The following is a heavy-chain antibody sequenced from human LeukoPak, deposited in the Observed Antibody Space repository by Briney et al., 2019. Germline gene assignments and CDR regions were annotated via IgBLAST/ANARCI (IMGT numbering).Heavy chain of an antibody. J-gene: IGHJ6*03. CDR1: GGSISSSSYY. V-gene: IGHV4-39*01. D-gene: IGHD6-19*01. CDR3: ARHQWHYYYYMGV. CDR2: IYYSGDT. Sequence: SEALSLTCTVSGGSISSSSYYWGWIRQPPGKGLEWIGSIYYSGDTYYNPSLKSRRVTISVDTSKNQFSLRLSSVTAADTAVYYCARHQWHYYYYMGVWGKGSTVTVSS.